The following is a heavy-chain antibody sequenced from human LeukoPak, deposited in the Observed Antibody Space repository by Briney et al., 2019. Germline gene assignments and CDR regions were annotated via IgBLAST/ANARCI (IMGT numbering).Heavy chain of an antibody. Sequence: KASETLSLTCAVYGGSFSGYYWSWIRQPPGKGLEWIGEINHIGSTNYNPSLKTRVTISVDTSKNQFSLKLSSVTAADTAVYYCARVYYGSGSLHYYYYYMDVWGKGTTVTISS. CDR3: ARVYYGSGSLHYYYYYMDV. CDR1: GGSFSGYY. V-gene: IGHV4-34*01. CDR2: INHIGST. J-gene: IGHJ6*03. D-gene: IGHD3-10*01.